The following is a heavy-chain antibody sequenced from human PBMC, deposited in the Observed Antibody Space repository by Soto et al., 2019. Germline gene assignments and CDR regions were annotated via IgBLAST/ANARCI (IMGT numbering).Heavy chain of an antibody. CDR2: IYPGDSDT. V-gene: IGHV5-51*01. J-gene: IGHJ6*02. D-gene: IGHD6-25*01. CDR1: GYTFTNYW. CDR3: AAAIFYYGMDV. Sequence: GESLKISCKGSGYTFTNYWIGWARQMPGKGLEWMGIIYPGDSDTKYNPSFQGQVTISADKSITTTYLRWTSLKASDTAIYYCAAAIFYYGMDVWGQGXTVTVSS.